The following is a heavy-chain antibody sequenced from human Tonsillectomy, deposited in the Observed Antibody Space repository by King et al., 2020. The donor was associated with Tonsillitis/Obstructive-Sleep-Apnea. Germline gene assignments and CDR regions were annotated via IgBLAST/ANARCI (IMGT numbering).Heavy chain of an antibody. D-gene: IGHD3-3*01. V-gene: IGHV3-48*02. CDR3: ARALLESVLPNFYD. Sequence: VQLVESGGGLVQPGGSLRLSCAASGFTFSSYSMNWVRQAPVKGLEWVSYISSSSSTIYYADSVKGRFTISRDNAKNSLYLQMNSLRDEDTAVYYCARALLESVLPNFYDWGHGTLFTVSP. J-gene: IGHJ4*01. CDR2: ISSSSSTI. CDR1: GFTFSSYS.